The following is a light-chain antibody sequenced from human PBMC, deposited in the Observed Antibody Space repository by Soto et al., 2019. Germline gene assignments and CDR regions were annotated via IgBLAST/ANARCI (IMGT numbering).Light chain of an antibody. CDR1: SSDVGSYNL. Sequence: QSALTQPASVSGSPGQSITIPCTGTSSDVGSYNLVSWYQQPPGKAPKLMIYEGSKRPSGVSNRFSGSKSGNTASLTISGLQAEDEADYYCCSYAGSMTLVCGGGTKLTVL. CDR2: EGS. V-gene: IGLV2-23*01. J-gene: IGLJ3*02. CDR3: CSYAGSMTLV.